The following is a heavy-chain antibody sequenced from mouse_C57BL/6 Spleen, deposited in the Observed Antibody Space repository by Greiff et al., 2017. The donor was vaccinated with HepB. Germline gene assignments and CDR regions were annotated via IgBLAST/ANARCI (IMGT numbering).Heavy chain of an antibody. CDR2: IYPRSGNT. CDR1: GYTFTSYG. Sequence: VMLVESGAELARPGASVKLSCKASGYTFTSYGISWVKQRTGQGLEWIGEIYPRSGNTYYNEKFKGKATLTADKSSSTAYMELRSLTSEDSAVYFCARDYYGSSYAMDYWGQGTSVTVSS. CDR3: ARDYYGSSYAMDY. J-gene: IGHJ4*01. V-gene: IGHV1-81*01. D-gene: IGHD1-1*01.